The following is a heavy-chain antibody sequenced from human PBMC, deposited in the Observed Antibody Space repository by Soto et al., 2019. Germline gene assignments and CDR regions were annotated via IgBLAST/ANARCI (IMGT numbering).Heavy chain of an antibody. CDR2: TYYSGST. CDR1: GGSISSGDDF. J-gene: IGHJ6*02. V-gene: IGHV4-30-4*01. CDR3: ARDRAKWKDYYYYGMDV. Sequence: QVQLQESGPGLVKPSQTLSLTCTVSGGSISSGDDFWTWIRQPQGKGLEWIGHTYYSGSTSYNPSLKSRLTMSVDTSKHQFSLTLSSVTAADTAVYYCARDRAKWKDYYYYGMDVWGQGTTVTVSS. D-gene: IGHD1-20*01.